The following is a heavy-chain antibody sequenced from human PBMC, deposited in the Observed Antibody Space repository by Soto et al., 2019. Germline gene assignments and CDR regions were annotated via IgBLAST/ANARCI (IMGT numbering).Heavy chain of an antibody. J-gene: IGHJ5*02. CDR3: STQHNVLLVPNVSRPGNWVVR. Sequence: QVQLVQSGAEVKKPGSSVKVSCMPSGGIFSNYAFTWVRQAPGQGLEWTGGIIPILGTTNSAQIFQGRISSTADEAKGTGYMELGSLRSEDTAIYYCSTQHNVLLVPNVSRPGNWVVRWGQGTLVAVSS. V-gene: IGHV1-69*01. D-gene: IGHD3-10*01. CDR1: GGIFSNYA. CDR2: IIPILGTT.